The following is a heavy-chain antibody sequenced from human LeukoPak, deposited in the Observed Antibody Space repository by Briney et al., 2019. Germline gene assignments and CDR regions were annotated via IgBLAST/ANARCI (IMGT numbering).Heavy chain of an antibody. D-gene: IGHD2-21*02. CDR1: GFTFSSYW. J-gene: IGHJ3*02. CDR3: ASTYVVVTAVHDAFHI. CDR2: IKHDGSQK. Sequence: GGSLRLSCAASGFTFSSYWMTWVRQAPGKGLEWVANIKHDGSQKYYVDSVKGRFTISRDNAKNSLYLQMNSLRAEDTAVYYCASTYVVVTAVHDAFHIWGQGTMVTVSS. V-gene: IGHV3-7*01.